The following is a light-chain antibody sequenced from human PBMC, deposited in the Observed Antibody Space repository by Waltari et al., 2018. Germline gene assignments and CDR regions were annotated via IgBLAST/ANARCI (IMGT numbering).Light chain of an antibody. V-gene: IGKV3-15*01. J-gene: IGKJ1*01. CDR1: QSINSN. CDR2: EAS. CDR3: QQYNNGPPET. Sequence: IVMTQSPATLSVSPGEGATLSCRASQSINSNVAWYQQKPGQAPRLLIYEASTRATGVPARFSGIGSGTEFTLTISSLQSEDSVTYYCQQYNNGPPETFGQGTKVEIK.